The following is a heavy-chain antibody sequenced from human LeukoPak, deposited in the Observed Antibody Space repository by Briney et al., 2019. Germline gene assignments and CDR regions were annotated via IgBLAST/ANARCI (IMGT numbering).Heavy chain of an antibody. CDR2: ISSSGSTI. V-gene: IGHV3-48*03. CDR1: GFTFSSYE. CDR3: ARESDIVVVGNFDY. D-gene: IGHD2-15*01. Sequence: PGGSLRLSCAASGFTFSSYEMNWVRQAPGKGLEWVSYISSSGSTIYYADSVKGRLTISRDNAKNSLYLQMNSLRAEDTAVYYCARESDIVVVGNFDYWGQGTLVTVSS. J-gene: IGHJ4*02.